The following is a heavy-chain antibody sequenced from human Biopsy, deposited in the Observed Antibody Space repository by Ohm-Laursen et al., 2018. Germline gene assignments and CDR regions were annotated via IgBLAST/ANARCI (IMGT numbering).Heavy chain of an antibody. Sequence: GTLSLTCIVSGGSITSYSWSWIRQPPGKGLEPIGYIYNTGDTTYNPSLQSRVTISLDTSNNQLSLRLRSVTAADAAVYYCARRSAANWYFNLWGRGTLVTVSS. CDR2: IYNTGDT. D-gene: IGHD6-25*01. CDR3: ARRSAANWYFNL. CDR1: GGSITSYS. J-gene: IGHJ2*01. V-gene: IGHV4-59*08.